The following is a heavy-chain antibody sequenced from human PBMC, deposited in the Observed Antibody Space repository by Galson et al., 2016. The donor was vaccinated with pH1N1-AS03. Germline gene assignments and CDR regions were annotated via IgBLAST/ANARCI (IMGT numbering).Heavy chain of an antibody. V-gene: IGHV4-31*01. CDR3: ARQVAVAGTFYFDY. CDR1: GGSINSDAYY. J-gene: IGHJ4*02. Sequence: TLSLTCTVSGGSINSDAYYWSWVRQHPGKGLEWIGYIFYSESTYYNPSLKSLVTISLDTSKNQFSLRLSSVTAADTAVYYCARQVAVAGTFYFDYWGQGTLVIVSP. D-gene: IGHD6-19*01. CDR2: IFYSEST.